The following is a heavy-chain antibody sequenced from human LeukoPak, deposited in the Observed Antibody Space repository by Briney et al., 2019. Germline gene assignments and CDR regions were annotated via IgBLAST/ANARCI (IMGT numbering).Heavy chain of an antibody. V-gene: IGHV1-2*02. CDR1: GYTFTGYY. CDR3: AREGPPGIAVAGFDY. J-gene: IGHJ4*02. CDR2: INPNSGGT. Sequence: GASVMVSCKASGYTFTGYYMHWLRQAPGQGLEWMGWINPNSGGTNYAQKFQGRVTMTRDTSISTAYMELCRLGSDDTAVYYCAREGPPGIAVAGFDYWGEGTLVTVSS. D-gene: IGHD6-19*01.